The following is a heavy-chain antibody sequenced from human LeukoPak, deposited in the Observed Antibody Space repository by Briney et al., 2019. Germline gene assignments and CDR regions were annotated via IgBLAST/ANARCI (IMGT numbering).Heavy chain of an antibody. D-gene: IGHD3-10*01. V-gene: IGHV1-69*13. CDR1: GDRFNNYA. Sequence: SVKVSCKASGDRFNNYAISWVRQAPGQGLEWVGGIVPIYGTANYAQKFRGRVTITAEESTTTAYMELSSLRFEDTAVYYCAREGYGSGSYSHDFWGQGTLVKVSS. CDR3: AREGYGSGSYSHDF. CDR2: IVPIYGTA. J-gene: IGHJ4*02.